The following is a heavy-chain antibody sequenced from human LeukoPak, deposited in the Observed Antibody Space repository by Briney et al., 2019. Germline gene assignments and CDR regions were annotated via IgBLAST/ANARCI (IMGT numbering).Heavy chain of an antibody. Sequence: SETLSLTCNVSGGSISSYYWSWIRQPPGGGLEWIGYIYSSGSTKYNPSLESRVTISVDTSKSQFSLRLSSATAADTAVYYCARTGSSSFGAYYYYMDVWGKGTTVTVSS. J-gene: IGHJ6*03. V-gene: IGHV4-4*09. D-gene: IGHD6-6*01. CDR1: GGSISSYY. CDR2: IYSSGST. CDR3: ARTGSSSFGAYYYYMDV.